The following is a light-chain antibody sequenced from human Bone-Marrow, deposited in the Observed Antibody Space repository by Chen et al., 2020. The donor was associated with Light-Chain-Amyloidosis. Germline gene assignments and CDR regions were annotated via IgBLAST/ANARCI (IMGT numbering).Light chain of an antibody. CDR2: DDS. Sequence: SYVLTQPSSVSVAPGQTATIACGGNKIGSTSVHWYQQTTGQAPLLVVYDDSDRPSGIPERLSGSNSGNTATLTISRVEAGDEADYYCQVWDRSSDRPVFGGGTKLTVL. CDR3: QVWDRSSDRPV. CDR1: KIGSTS. V-gene: IGLV3-21*02. J-gene: IGLJ3*02.